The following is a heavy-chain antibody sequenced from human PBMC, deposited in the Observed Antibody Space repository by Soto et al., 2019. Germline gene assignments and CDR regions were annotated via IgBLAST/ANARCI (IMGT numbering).Heavy chain of an antibody. CDR3: AHRRVVPAKGNNWFDT. CDR1: EFSLSTSGVG. V-gene: IGHV2-5*02. D-gene: IGHD2-15*01. Sequence: QITLKESGPTLVKPTQTLTLTCTFSEFSLSTSGVGVGWIRQPPGKALEWLAFIYWDDDKRYSPSLKSRLTITKXTXKXXVVLTMTNMDPVDTATYYCAHRRVVPAKGNNWFDTWGQGTLVIVSS. CDR2: IYWDDDK. J-gene: IGHJ5*02.